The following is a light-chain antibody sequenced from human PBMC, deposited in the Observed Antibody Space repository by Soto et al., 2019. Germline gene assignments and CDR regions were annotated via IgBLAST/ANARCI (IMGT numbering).Light chain of an antibody. J-gene: IGKJ1*01. CDR2: WAS. CDR1: QSVLYSSSNKNY. V-gene: IGKV4-1*01. CDR3: QQYCSPPWT. Sequence: DIVMTQSPDSLAVSLGERATINCRSSQSVLYSSSNKNYLAWYQQKPGQPRKLLIYWASTRESGVPDRISDSGSGTVFTLTISSLHAKDVVIYYCQQYCSPPWTFGQGTKVEIK.